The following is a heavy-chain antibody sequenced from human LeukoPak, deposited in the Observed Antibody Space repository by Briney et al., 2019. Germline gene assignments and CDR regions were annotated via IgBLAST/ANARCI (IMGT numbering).Heavy chain of an antibody. Sequence: GGSLRLSCAASGFTVSSNYMSWVRQAPGKGLEWVSVIYSGGSTYYADSVKGRFTISRDNSKNTQYLQMNSLRAEDTAVYYCAREVAGTVDYWGQGTLVTVSS. D-gene: IGHD6-19*01. CDR2: IYSGGST. J-gene: IGHJ4*02. V-gene: IGHV3-66*01. CDR1: GFTVSSNY. CDR3: AREVAGTVDY.